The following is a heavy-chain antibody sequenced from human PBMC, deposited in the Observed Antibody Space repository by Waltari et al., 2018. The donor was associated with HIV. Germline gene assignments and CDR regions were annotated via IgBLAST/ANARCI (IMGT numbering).Heavy chain of an antibody. V-gene: IGHV5-51*03. D-gene: IGHD2-8*01. Sequence: EVQLVQSGAEVQKPGESLKISCKGSGYSFATYWIGWVRQMPGKGLEWMGIIYPGDSDTRYSPSFQGQVTISADKSIRTAYLQWSSLKASDTAMYYCTKGMYANQDYFDNWGQGTLVTVSS. CDR1: GYSFATYW. CDR3: TKGMYANQDYFDN. J-gene: IGHJ4*02. CDR2: IYPGDSDT.